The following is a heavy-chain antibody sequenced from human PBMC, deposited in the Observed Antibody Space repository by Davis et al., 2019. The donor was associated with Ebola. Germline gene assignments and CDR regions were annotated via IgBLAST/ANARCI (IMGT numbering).Heavy chain of an antibody. CDR1: GGSFSGYY. CDR2: INHSGST. CDR3: ARDKSSGDWSSYSL. V-gene: IGHV4-34*01. J-gene: IGHJ2*01. D-gene: IGHD2-21*01. Sequence: PSETLSLTCAVYGGSFSGYYWSWIRQPPGKGLEWIGEINHSGSTNYNPSLKSRVTISVDTSKNQFSLKLSSVTAADTAMYYCARDKSSGDWSSYSLWGRGTLVTVSS.